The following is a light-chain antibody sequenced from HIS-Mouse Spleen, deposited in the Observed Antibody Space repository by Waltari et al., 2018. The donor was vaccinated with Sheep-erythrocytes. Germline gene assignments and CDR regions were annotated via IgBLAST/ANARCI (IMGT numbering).Light chain of an antibody. Sequence: SYELTQPPSVSVSPGQTARITCSGDALPKKYAYWYQQKYGQAPVLVIYEDSKRPSGIPEGISGSRSGTMATLTISGAQVEDEADYYCYSTDSSGNHRVFGTGTKVTVL. CDR1: ALPKKY. V-gene: IGLV3-10*01. J-gene: IGLJ1*01. CDR3: YSTDSSGNHRV. CDR2: EDS.